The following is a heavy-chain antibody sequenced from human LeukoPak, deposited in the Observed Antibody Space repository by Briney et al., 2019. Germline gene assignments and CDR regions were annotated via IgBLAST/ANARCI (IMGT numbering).Heavy chain of an antibody. J-gene: IGHJ3*02. CDR2: ITAYNGDT. V-gene: IGHV1-18*01. CDR3: ARTPRHYSSSSLRLDNAFDI. D-gene: IGHD6-13*01. Sequence: GASVKVSCKASGGTFSSYAISWVRQAPGQGLEWMGWITAYNGDTNNAQKFQGRVTMTIDTSTSTAYMDLRSLRSDDTAIYYCARTPRHYSSSSLRLDNAFDIWGQGTMVTVSS. CDR1: GGTFSSYA.